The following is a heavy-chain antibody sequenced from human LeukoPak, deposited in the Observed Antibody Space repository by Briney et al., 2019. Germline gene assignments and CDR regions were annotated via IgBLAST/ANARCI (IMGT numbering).Heavy chain of an antibody. Sequence: PSETLSLTCAVSGASIASHSWWSWVRQPPGKGLEWIGEVYHSGGANYKPSLKSRVTISVDTSRNHFSLKLTSVTAADTAVYFCAYNGTSPLENWGKEPRVPV. J-gene: IGHJ4*01. CDR3: AYNGTSPLEN. CDR2: VYHSGGA. CDR1: GASIASHSW. D-gene: IGHD1-1*01. V-gene: IGHV4/OR15-8*01.